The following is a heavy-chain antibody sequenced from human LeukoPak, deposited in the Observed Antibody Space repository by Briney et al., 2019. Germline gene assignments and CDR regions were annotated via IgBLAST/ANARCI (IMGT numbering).Heavy chain of an antibody. Sequence: GGSLRLSCAASGFTFSSYAMHWVRQAPGKGLEWVAVISYDGSNNYYADSVKGRFTISRDNSKNTLYLQMNSLRAEDTAVYYCAREGVGFPGPAEFDYWGQGTLVTVSS. CDR3: AREGVGFPGPAEFDY. D-gene: IGHD2-2*01. V-gene: IGHV3-30*04. CDR2: ISYDGSNN. J-gene: IGHJ4*02. CDR1: GFTFSSYA.